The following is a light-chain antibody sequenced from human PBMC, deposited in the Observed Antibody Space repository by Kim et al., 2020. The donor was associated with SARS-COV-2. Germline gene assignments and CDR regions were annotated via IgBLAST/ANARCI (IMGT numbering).Light chain of an antibody. J-gene: IGLJ3*02. Sequence: GQGGTISCSGSSSNIGSNSVFWYQQLPGTAPKLLIYRNNPRPSGVAARISGSKSGTSASLANSGLRSEDEADYYCAAWDDSLSGWVFGGGTQLTV. V-gene: IGLV1-47*01. CDR2: RNN. CDR1: SSNIGSNS. CDR3: AAWDDSLSGWV.